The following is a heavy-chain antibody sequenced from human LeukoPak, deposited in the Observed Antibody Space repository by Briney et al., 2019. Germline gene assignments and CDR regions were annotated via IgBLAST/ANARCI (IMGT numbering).Heavy chain of an antibody. D-gene: IGHD1-26*01. CDR2: TYYRSKCYN. J-gene: IGHJ4*02. CDR1: GYTVSNKNNA. V-gene: IGHV6-1*01. Sequence: SQTLSLTCAISGYTVSNKNNAWDWITQAPGRGLEWVGRTYYRSKCYNDSAVSVNGRIDINPNTTKNQFCLRLKPVTPEETAVSFCAREGEGATMANWGQGTLVTVSS. CDR3: AREGEGATMAN.